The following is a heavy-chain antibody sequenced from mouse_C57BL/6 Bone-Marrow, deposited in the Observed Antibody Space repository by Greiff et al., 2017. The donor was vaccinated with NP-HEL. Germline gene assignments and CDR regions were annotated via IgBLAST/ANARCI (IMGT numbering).Heavy chain of an antibody. CDR2: INPNYGIT. Sequence: VQLQQSGPELVQPGASVKISCKASGYSFTDYYMNWVKQRHGQSLEWIGVINPNYGITSYNQKFKGKATLTVDQSSSTTYMQLNSLTSEDAAVYYCAQIYYDYGAMDDWGKGTSVTVSS. V-gene: IGHV1-39*01. CDR3: AQIYYDYGAMDD. D-gene: IGHD2-1*01. J-gene: IGHJ4*01. CDR1: GYSFTDYY.